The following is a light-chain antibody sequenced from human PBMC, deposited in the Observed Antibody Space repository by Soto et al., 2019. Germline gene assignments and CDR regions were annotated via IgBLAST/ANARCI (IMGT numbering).Light chain of an antibody. CDR1: QSVTSNY. CDR3: QQYGTSPFT. V-gene: IGKV3-20*01. CDR2: GAS. Sequence: EIVLTQSPGTLSFSPGERATLSCRASQSVTSNYLAWYQQKPGQAPRLLIYGASSRATGIPDRFSGSGSGTDFTLTISRLEPEDFAVYSCQQYGTSPFTFGPGTKVDIK. J-gene: IGKJ3*01.